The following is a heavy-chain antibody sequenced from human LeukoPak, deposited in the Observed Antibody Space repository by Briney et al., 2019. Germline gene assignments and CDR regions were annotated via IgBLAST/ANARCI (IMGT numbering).Heavy chain of an antibody. Sequence: PSETLSLTCTVSGGSISSGDYYWSWIRQPPGKGLEWIGHIYYSGSTNYNPSLKSRVTISVDTSKNQFSLKLSSVTAADTAVYYCVGRRDGSNTIDYWGQGTLVNVSS. V-gene: IGHV4-61*08. CDR1: GGSISSGDYY. J-gene: IGHJ4*02. CDR3: VGRRDGSNTIDY. D-gene: IGHD5-24*01. CDR2: IYYSGST.